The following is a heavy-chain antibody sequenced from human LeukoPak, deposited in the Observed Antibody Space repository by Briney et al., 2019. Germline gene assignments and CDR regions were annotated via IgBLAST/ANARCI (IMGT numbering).Heavy chain of an antibody. V-gene: IGHV1-46*01. CDR2: INPSGGST. Sequence: GASVKVSCKASGYTFTSYAMHWVRQAPGQRLEWMGIINPSGGSTNYSQKFQGRVTMTRDTSTSTVYMELSSLRSEDTAVYYCARDGVLRYFDWYLYYFDYWGQGTLVTVSS. CDR3: ARDGVLRYFDWYLYYFDY. J-gene: IGHJ4*02. CDR1: GYTFTSYA. D-gene: IGHD3-9*01.